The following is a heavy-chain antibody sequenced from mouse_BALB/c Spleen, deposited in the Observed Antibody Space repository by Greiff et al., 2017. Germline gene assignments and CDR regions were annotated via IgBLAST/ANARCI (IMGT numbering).Heavy chain of an antibody. CDR3: ARDVSYDYDAMDY. CDR2: IWAGGST. Sequence: VKLMESGPGLVAPSQSLSITCTVSGFSLTSYGVHWVRQPPGKGLEWLGVIWAGGSTNYNSALMSRLSISKDNSKSQVFLKMNSLQTDDTAMYYCARDVSYDYDAMDYWGQGTSVTVSS. V-gene: IGHV2-9*02. D-gene: IGHD2-1*01. J-gene: IGHJ4*01. CDR1: GFSLTSYG.